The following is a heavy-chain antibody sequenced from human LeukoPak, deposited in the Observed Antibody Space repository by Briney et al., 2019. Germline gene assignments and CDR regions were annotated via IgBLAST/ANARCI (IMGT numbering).Heavy chain of an antibody. D-gene: IGHD6-13*01. V-gene: IGHV1-24*01. CDR2: FGPEDGET. Sequence: ASVKVSCKVSGYTLTELSMHWVRQAPGKGLEWMGGFGPEDGETIYAQKFQGRVTMTEDTSTDTAYMELSRLRSDDTAVYYCARGYSSNYYRSGYYYIEVWGKGTTVTISS. CDR3: ARGYSSNYYRSGYYYIEV. CDR1: GYTLTELS. J-gene: IGHJ6*03.